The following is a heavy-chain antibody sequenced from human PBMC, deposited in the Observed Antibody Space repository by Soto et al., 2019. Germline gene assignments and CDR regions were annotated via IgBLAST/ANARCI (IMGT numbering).Heavy chain of an antibody. J-gene: IGHJ4*02. Sequence: ASLKVSCKASGYTFTSYGISWVRQAPGQGLEWMGWISAYNGNTNYAQKLQGRVTMTTDTSTSTAYMELRSLRSDDTAVYYCARDYDFWSGYYSDYWGQGTLVTVSS. V-gene: IGHV1-18*01. CDR3: ARDYDFWSGYYSDY. CDR1: GYTFTSYG. CDR2: ISAYNGNT. D-gene: IGHD3-3*01.